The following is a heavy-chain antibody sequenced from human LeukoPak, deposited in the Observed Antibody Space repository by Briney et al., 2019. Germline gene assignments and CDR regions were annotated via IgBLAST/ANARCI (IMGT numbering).Heavy chain of an antibody. V-gene: IGHV3-23*01. Sequence: PGGSLRLSCAASGFTFSNYGVSWVRQAPGKGLEWVSGISGSGGSTYYADSVKGRFTISRDNSKNTLYLQMNSLRAEDTAVYYCAKDQGYNSGSYLRYFDYWGQGTLVTVSS. D-gene: IGHD1-26*01. CDR3: AKDQGYNSGSYLRYFDY. CDR2: ISGSGGST. CDR1: GFTFSNYG. J-gene: IGHJ4*02.